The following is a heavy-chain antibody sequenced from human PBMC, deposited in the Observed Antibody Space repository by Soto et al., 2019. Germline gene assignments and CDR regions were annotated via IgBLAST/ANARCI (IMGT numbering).Heavy chain of an antibody. CDR3: AGPDFGDYWYFDL. Sequence: QDQLVQSGAEVKKPGSSVKVSCKASGGTFSSHTFSWVRQAPGQGLEWMGRIIPALGTATYAQKFQGRVTMTTDESATTDYMELNSLRSEDTAVYYCAGPDFGDYWYFDLWGRGTLVTVSS. CDR2: IIPALGTA. D-gene: IGHD4-17*01. J-gene: IGHJ2*01. CDR1: GGTFSSHT. V-gene: IGHV1-69*08.